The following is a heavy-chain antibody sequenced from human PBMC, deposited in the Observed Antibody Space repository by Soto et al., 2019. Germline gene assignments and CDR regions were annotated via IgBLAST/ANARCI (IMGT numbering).Heavy chain of an antibody. CDR3: ARGGNGYHILTGFSSHY. J-gene: IGHJ4*02. D-gene: IGHD3-9*01. CDR2: IYYSGYT. V-gene: IGHV4-30-4*01. CDR1: GGSISSGDYY. Sequence: SETLSLTCTVSGGSISSGDYYWTWIRQPPGKGLEWIGYIYYSGYTYYNPSLKSRITISVDTSKNQFSLKLTSVTAADTAVYFFARGGNGYHILTGFSSHYWGQGTLVTVSS.